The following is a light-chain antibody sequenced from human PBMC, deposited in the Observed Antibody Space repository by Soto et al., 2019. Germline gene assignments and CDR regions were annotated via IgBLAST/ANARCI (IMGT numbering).Light chain of an antibody. CDR1: QSVSSS. J-gene: IGKJ3*01. V-gene: IGKV3-11*01. CDR2: DAS. Sequence: EIVLTQSPDTLSLSPGERDTISCRASQSVSSSLAWYQQRPGQAPRLLIYDASNRATGIPARFSGSGSGTDFTLTISSLEHEYFAVYYCQQRSNWPPEVTFGPGTKVDIK. CDR3: QQRSNWPPEVT.